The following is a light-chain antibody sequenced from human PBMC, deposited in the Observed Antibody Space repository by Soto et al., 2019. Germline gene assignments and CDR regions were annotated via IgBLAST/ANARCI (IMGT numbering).Light chain of an antibody. CDR3: QQYDCSPRP. V-gene: IGKV3-20*01. CDR1: QSVSTF. CDR2: DAS. J-gene: IGKJ1*01. Sequence: EIDMTQSPATLALAPGERATLSCRASQSVSTFLAWYQQKPGQAPRLLIYDASSRAAGIPDRFSGSGSGTDFTPTTTRLVPYEFAGYHRQQYDCSPRPFGQGT.